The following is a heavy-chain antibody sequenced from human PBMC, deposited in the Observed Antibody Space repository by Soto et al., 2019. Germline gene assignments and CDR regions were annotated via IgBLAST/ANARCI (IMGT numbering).Heavy chain of an antibody. CDR2: IDPSDSYT. CDR3: ARLTGYPNYYGMDV. J-gene: IGHJ6*02. Sequence: PXESLTISCTGSGYRFTSYWITLVRQMPGKGLEWMGRIDPSDSYTNYSPSFQGHASMSADKSISTAYLQWSSLKASDTAMYYCARLTGYPNYYGMDVWGQGTKVTVYS. CDR1: GYRFTSYW. V-gene: IGHV5-10-1*01. D-gene: IGHD3-9*01.